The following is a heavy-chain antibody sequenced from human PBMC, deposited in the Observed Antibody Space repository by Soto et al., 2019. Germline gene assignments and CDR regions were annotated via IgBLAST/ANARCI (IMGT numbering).Heavy chain of an antibody. CDR3: AAGHYYDSSGPDY. J-gene: IGHJ4*02. Sequence: ASVTVSCKASGFTFTSSAVQWVRQARGQRLEWIGWIVVGSGNTNYAQKFQERVTITRDMSTSTAYMELSSLRSEDTAVYYCAAGHYYDSSGPDYWGQGTLVTVSS. V-gene: IGHV1-58*01. D-gene: IGHD3-22*01. CDR1: GFTFTSSA. CDR2: IVVGSGNT.